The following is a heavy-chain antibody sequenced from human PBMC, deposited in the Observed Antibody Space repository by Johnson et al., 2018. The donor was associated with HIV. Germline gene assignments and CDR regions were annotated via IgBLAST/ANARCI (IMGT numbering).Heavy chain of an antibody. CDR1: GFTVSSNY. CDR3: AREWGGKWNMAFDI. Sequence: VQLVESGGGVVQFGRSLRLSCAASGFTVSSNYMSWVRQAPGKGLEWVSVIYSGGSTYYADSVKGRFTISRDNSKNTLYLQMNSLRAEDTAVDYCAREWGGKWNMAFDIWGQGTMVTVSS. V-gene: IGHV3-66*01. CDR2: IYSGGST. J-gene: IGHJ3*02. D-gene: IGHD2/OR15-2a*01.